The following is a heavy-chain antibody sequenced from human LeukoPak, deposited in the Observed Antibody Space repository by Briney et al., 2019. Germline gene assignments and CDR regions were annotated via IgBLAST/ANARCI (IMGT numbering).Heavy chain of an antibody. CDR2: INPNSGGT. CDR1: GYTFTGYY. D-gene: IGHD2-15*01. Sequence: ASVKVSCKASGYTFTGYYMHWVRQAPGQGLEWMGWINPNSGGTNYAQKFQGRVTMTRDTSISTAYMELSRLRSDDTAVYYCARVRGTPLPYYFYYMDVWGKGTTVTVSS. CDR3: ARVRGTPLPYYFYYMDV. V-gene: IGHV1-2*02. J-gene: IGHJ6*03.